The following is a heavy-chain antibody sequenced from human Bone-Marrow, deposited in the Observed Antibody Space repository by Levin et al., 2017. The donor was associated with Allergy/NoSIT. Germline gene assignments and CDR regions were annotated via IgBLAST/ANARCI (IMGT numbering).Heavy chain of an antibody. Sequence: GGSLRLSCKASGGSFGSYGVSWVRQAPGQGLEWMGGIIPMFGITNDAQKFQDRVTITADEPTRTVFMELSRLTSEDTAMYFCAMYNWNYEKRWFDPWGQGSLVTVSS. D-gene: IGHD1-7*01. V-gene: IGHV1-69*01. CDR1: GGSFGSYG. CDR2: IIPMFGIT. J-gene: IGHJ5*02. CDR3: AMYNWNYEKRWFDP.